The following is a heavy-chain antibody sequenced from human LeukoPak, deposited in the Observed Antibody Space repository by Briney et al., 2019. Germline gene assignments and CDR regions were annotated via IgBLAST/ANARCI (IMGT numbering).Heavy chain of an antibody. CDR3: ARLRQVVYCGGDCYTGGWFDP. J-gene: IGHJ5*02. CDR2: ISSSGSTI. V-gene: IGHV3-11*04. Sequence: PGGSLRLSCAASGFTFSDYYMSWIRQAPGKGLEWVSYISSSGSTIYYADSVKGRFTISRDNSKNTLYLQMNSLRTEDTAVHYCARLRQVVYCGGDCYTGGWFDPWGQGTLVTVSS. CDR1: GFTFSDYY. D-gene: IGHD2-21*02.